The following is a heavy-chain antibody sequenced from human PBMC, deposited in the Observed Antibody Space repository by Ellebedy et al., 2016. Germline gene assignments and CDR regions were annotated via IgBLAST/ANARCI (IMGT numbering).Heavy chain of an antibody. CDR2: ISSSSSTI. J-gene: IGHJ6*03. CDR3: ARTNYMDV. CDR1: GFTFSSYS. D-gene: IGHD2-8*01. Sequence: GESLKISXAASGFTFSSYSMNWVRQAPGKGLEWVSYISSSSSTIYYTDSVKGRFTISRDNAKNSLYLQMNSLRAEDSAVYYCARTNYMDVWGKGTTVTVSS. V-gene: IGHV3-48*01.